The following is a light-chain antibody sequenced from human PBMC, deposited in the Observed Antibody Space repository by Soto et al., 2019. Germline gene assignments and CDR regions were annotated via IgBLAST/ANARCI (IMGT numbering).Light chain of an antibody. Sequence: DVVMTQSPLFLPVTLGQPASVSCRSSQSLVDSDGNTHLSWYQQRPGQSPRRLIYKVSNRDSGVPDRFSGNGSGTDFTLKISRVEAEDVGVYYCMQGTQWPRTFGQGTKVDIK. CDR2: KVS. J-gene: IGKJ1*01. V-gene: IGKV2-30*01. CDR1: QSLVDSDGNTH. CDR3: MQGTQWPRT.